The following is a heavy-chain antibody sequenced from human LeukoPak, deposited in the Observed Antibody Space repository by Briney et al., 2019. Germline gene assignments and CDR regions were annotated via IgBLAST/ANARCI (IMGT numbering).Heavy chain of an antibody. J-gene: IGHJ5*02. D-gene: IGHD4-11*01. CDR1: GFTFSSYG. V-gene: IGHV3-30*03. CDR2: ISYDGSNK. CDR3: TRGVIPWSVTTCWFDP. Sequence: SGGSLRLSCAASGFTFSSYGMHWVRQAPGKGLEWVAVISYDGSNKYYADSVKGRFTISRDNSKNTLYLQMNSLRAEDTAVYYCTRGVIPWSVTTCWFDPWGQGTLVTVSS.